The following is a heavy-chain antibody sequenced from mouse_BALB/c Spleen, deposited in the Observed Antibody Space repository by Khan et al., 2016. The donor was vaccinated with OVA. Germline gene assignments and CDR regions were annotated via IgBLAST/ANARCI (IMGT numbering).Heavy chain of an antibody. CDR1: GISITTGNYR. J-gene: IGHJ1*01. V-gene: IGHV3-5*02. CDR3: ARDYGSLYWYIDV. D-gene: IGHD1-1*01. Sequence: EVQLQESGPGLVKPSQTVSLTCTVTGISITTGNYRWSWIRQFPGNKLEWIGNIYYSGTITYNPSLTSRTTITRDTSKSQFFLEMNSLTAEDTATYSCARDYGSLYWYIDVWGEGTTVTVSS. CDR2: IYYSGTI.